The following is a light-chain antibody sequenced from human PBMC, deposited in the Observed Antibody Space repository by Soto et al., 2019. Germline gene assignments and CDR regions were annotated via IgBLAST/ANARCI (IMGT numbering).Light chain of an antibody. CDR3: QQTYTTPEIT. CDR2: GAS. V-gene: IGKV1-39*01. CDR1: QGIRND. Sequence: DIQMTQSPSSLSASVGDRVTITCRASQGIRNDLGWYQQKPGKAPNLLMYGASYLKSGVPTRFSGSGSGTDFTLTISSLQPEDFAIYYRQQTYTTPEITFGQGTRLEIK. J-gene: IGKJ5*01.